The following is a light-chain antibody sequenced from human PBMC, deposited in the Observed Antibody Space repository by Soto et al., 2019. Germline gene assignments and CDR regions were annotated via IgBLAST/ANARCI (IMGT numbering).Light chain of an antibody. CDR2: AAS. Sequence: DIQMTQSPSSLSASVGDRVTITCRASQSISSYLNWYQQKPGKAPKLLIYAASSLQSGVTSRFSGSGSGTDFTITISSLHPEDFATYYCQQSYSTSTFGPGTRLEIK. CDR3: QQSYSTST. CDR1: QSISSY. J-gene: IGKJ5*01. V-gene: IGKV1-39*01.